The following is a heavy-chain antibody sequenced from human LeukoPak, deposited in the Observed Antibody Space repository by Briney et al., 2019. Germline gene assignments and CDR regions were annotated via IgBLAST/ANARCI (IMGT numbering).Heavy chain of an antibody. V-gene: IGHV3-53*01. Sequence: GGSLRLSCAASGFTVSSYHMSWVRQAPGKGLEWVSVIYSGGSTDYADSVKGRFTISRDNSKNTLYLQMNSLRAEDTAVYHCARGPAGYNWGQGTLVTVSS. CDR1: GFTVSSYH. CDR3: ARGPAGYN. CDR2: IYSGGST. J-gene: IGHJ4*02. D-gene: IGHD1-1*01.